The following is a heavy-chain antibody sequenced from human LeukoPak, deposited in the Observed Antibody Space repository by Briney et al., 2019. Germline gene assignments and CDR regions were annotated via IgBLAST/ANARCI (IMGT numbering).Heavy chain of an antibody. V-gene: IGHV4-59*08. CDR3: ASQTKGGWLQPFDY. J-gene: IGHJ4*02. Sequence: SETLSLTCTVSGDSISSYYWSWIRQPPGKGLEWVAYISYSGSTNYNPSLKSRVTISVDMSKKQFSLKLNSVTAADAAVYYCASQTKGGWLQPFDYWGQGTLVTVSS. CDR2: ISYSGST. CDR1: GDSISSYY. D-gene: IGHD5-24*01.